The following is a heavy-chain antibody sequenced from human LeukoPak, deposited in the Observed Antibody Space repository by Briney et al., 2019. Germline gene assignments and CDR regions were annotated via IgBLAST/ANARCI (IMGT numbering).Heavy chain of an antibody. J-gene: IGHJ4*02. Sequence: ASVKVSCKVSGYTLTELSMHWVRQAPGKGLEWMGGFDPEDGETIYAQKFQGRVTMTEDTSTSTVYMELSSLRSEDTAVYYCARSSSSSVPLDYWGQGTLVTVSS. CDR1: GYTLTELS. V-gene: IGHV1-24*01. CDR3: ARSSSSSVPLDY. D-gene: IGHD6-6*01. CDR2: FDPEDGET.